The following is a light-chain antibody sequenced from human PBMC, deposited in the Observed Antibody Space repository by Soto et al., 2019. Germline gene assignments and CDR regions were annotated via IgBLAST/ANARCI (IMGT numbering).Light chain of an antibody. CDR2: EAS. CDR3: QNFDSAPQT. J-gene: IGKJ1*01. V-gene: IGKV1-27*01. Sequence: DIQMTQSRSSLSASVGDRVTITCRSSQGIRHYLAWYQQKPGKVPKLLIYEASNLQSGVPSRFRGGGSGTEFTLTISSLQPEDVATYYCQNFDSAPQTLGQGTKVDIK. CDR1: QGIRHY.